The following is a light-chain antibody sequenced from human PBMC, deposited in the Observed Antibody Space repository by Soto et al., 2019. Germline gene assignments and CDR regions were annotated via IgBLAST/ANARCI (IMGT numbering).Light chain of an antibody. V-gene: IGLV2-14*01. J-gene: IGLJ2*01. Sequence: QSVLTQPASVSGSPGQSITISCTGTSSDVGGYDYVSWYQQHPGKAPKLMIYEVSNRPSGVANRFSGSKSGTAASLTISGLEADEEADYYCSSYRSRSTVVFGGGTKLTVL. CDR2: EVS. CDR1: SSDVGGYDY. CDR3: SSYRSRSTVV.